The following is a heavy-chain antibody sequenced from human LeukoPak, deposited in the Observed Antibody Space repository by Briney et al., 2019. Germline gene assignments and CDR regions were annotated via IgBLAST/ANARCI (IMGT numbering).Heavy chain of an antibody. Sequence: SETLSLTCAVYGGSFSGYYWSWIRQPPGKGLEWIGEINHSGSTNYNPSLKSRVTISVDTSKNQFSLKLSSVTAADTAVYYCARGQGGLIDYWGQGTLVTVSS. CDR1: GGSFSGYY. CDR3: ARGQGGLIDY. D-gene: IGHD3/OR15-3a*01. CDR2: INHSGST. V-gene: IGHV4-34*01. J-gene: IGHJ4*02.